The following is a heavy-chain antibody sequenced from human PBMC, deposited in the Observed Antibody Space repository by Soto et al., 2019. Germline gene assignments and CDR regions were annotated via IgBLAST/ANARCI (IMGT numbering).Heavy chain of an antibody. D-gene: IGHD2-8*02. Sequence: QVQLVQSGAEVKKPGSSVKVSCKASGGTFSRYTFTWVRQAPGQGLEWMGRIIPILDIPNYAQNFQGRGTITADKSPSTAYLALRSLGSDDTAVFCCVSHLPGVLVPGPPSPGGANYGWDVWGHGTTVTVSS. J-gene: IGHJ6*02. CDR2: IIPILDIP. CDR1: GGTFSRYT. V-gene: IGHV1-69*02. CDR3: VSHLPGVLVPGPPSPGGANYGWDV.